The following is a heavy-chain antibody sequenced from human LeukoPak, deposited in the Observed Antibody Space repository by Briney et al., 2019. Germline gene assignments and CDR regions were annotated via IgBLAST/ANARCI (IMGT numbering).Heavy chain of an antibody. Sequence: GGSLRLSCAASGFTFSSYAMHWVRQAPGKGLEWVAVISYDGSSKYYADSVKGRFTISRDNSKNTLYLQMNSLRAEDTAVYYCASPNSSGWRFDYWGQGTLVTVSS. V-gene: IGHV3-30*04. D-gene: IGHD6-19*01. J-gene: IGHJ4*02. CDR3: ASPNSSGWRFDY. CDR1: GFTFSSYA. CDR2: ISYDGSSK.